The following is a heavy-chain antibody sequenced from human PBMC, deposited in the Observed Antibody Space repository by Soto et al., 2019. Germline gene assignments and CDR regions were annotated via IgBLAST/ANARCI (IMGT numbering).Heavy chain of an antibody. J-gene: IGHJ4*02. D-gene: IGHD6-13*01. CDR3: VKTRGLHSTSWYDY. CDR1: GGSISSYY. V-gene: IGHV4-59*08. CDR2: IYYSGST. Sequence: SETLSLTCTVSGGSISSYYWSWIRQPPGQGLEWIGYIYYSGSTNYNPSLKSRVTISVDTSKSQFSLRLSSVTAADTAFYYCVKTRGLHSTSWYDYWGQGTLVTVSS.